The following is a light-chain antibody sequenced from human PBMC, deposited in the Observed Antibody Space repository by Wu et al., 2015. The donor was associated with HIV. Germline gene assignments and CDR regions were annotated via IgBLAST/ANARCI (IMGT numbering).Light chain of an antibody. Sequence: EIVMTQSPATLSVSPGERATLSCRASQSLNIDVAWYQHKPGQAPRLLIYGASSRATGIPDRFSGSGSGTDFTLTISRLDPEDFAVYHCQQNDRSPWTFGQGTKVEIK. CDR3: QQNDRSPWT. CDR1: QSLNID. V-gene: IGKV3-20*01. CDR2: GAS. J-gene: IGKJ1*01.